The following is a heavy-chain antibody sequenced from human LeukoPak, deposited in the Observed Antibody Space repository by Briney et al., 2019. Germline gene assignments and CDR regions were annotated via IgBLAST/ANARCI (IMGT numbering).Heavy chain of an antibody. CDR1: GGSISSSNW. CDR2: IYHSGST. V-gene: IGHV4-4*02. Sequence: RSSETLSLTCAVSGGSISSSNWWSWVRQPPGKGLEWIGEIYHSGSTNYNPSLKSRVTISVDKSKNQFSLKLSSVTAADTAVYYCARPVLLWFGEKRDSGAFDIWGQGTMVTVSS. J-gene: IGHJ3*02. CDR3: ARPVLLWFGEKRDSGAFDI. D-gene: IGHD3-10*01.